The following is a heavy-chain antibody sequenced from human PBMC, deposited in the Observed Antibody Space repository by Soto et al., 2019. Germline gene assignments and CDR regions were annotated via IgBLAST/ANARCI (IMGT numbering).Heavy chain of an antibody. Sequence: SETLSLTCTVSGDSISTYYWSWIRQPPGKGLQWIGYIFYSGGTAYNPSLKSRVTISLDMSKKQISLKLSSVTTADTAAYFCARLQLVQKVIDYWGQGTLVTVSS. V-gene: IGHV4-59*01. D-gene: IGHD1-1*01. J-gene: IGHJ4*02. CDR1: GDSISTYY. CDR3: ARLQLVQKVIDY. CDR2: IFYSGGT.